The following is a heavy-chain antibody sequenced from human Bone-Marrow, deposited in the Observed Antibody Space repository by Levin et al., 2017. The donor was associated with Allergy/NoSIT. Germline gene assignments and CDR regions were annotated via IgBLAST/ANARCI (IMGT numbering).Heavy chain of an antibody. D-gene: IGHD6-13*01. CDR3: AKDTTYSSSWYRFDP. V-gene: IGHV3-23*01. J-gene: IGHJ5*02. CDR2: ISGSGGST. CDR1: GFTFSSYA. Sequence: GESLKISCAASGFTFSSYAMSWVRQAPGKGLEWVSAISGSGGSTYYADSVKGRFTISRDNSKNTLYLQMNSLRAEDTAVYYCAKDTTYSSSWYRFDPWGQGTLVTVSS.